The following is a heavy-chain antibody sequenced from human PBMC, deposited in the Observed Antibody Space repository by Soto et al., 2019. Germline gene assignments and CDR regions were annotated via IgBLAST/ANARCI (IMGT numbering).Heavy chain of an antibody. CDR1: GFTFSSYA. J-gene: IGHJ4*02. CDR3: AKDNDYCSSTSCQYYFDY. V-gene: IGHV3-23*01. D-gene: IGHD2-2*01. CDR2: ISGSGGST. Sequence: GGSLRLSCAASGFTFSSYAMSWVRQAPGKGLEWVSAISGSGGSTYYADSVKGRFTISRDNSKNTLYLQMNSLRAEDTAVYYCAKDNDYCSSTSCQYYFDYWGQGTLVTVSS.